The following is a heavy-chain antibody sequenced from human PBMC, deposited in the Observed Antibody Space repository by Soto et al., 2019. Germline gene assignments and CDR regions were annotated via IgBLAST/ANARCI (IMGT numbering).Heavy chain of an antibody. J-gene: IGHJ3*02. CDR3: ATWAPNCNSTSCYWDLTDAHAFDI. V-gene: IGHV3-11*06. CDR1: GFTFSGYY. Sequence: PVGSLRLSCAASGFTFSGYYMNWIRQAPGKGLEWVSYISSSSSYTNYADSVKGRFTISRDNAKNSLYLQMNSLRAEDAAVYYCATWAPNCNSTSCYWDLTDAHAFDIWGQGTMVTVSS. D-gene: IGHD2-2*01. CDR2: ISSSSSYT.